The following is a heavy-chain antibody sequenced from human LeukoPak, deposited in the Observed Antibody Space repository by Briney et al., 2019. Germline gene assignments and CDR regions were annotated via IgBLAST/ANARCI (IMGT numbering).Heavy chain of an antibody. V-gene: IGHV3-23*01. CDR2: ISGSGGSK. CDR3: AKVRQRSTVTTKGAQHY. CDR1: GFTFSSYA. Sequence: GGSLRLSCAASGFTFSSYAMSWVRQAPGKGLEWVSSISGSGGSKYFADSVTGRFTISRDISMNTLYLQMNSLRAEDTAVYYCAKVRQRSTVTTKGAQHYWGQGTLVTVSS. D-gene: IGHD4-17*01. J-gene: IGHJ4*02.